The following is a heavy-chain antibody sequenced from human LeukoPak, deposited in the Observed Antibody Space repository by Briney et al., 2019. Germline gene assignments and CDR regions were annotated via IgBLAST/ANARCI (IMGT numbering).Heavy chain of an antibody. CDR1: GFTFSDYY. Sequence: GGSLRLSCAASGFTFSDYYMSWIRQAPGKGLEWVSYISSSGSTIYYADSVKGRFTISRDNAKNSLYLQMNSLRAEDTAVYYCASPQRGSNNWNYFWGQGTLVTVSS. CDR2: ISSSGSTI. V-gene: IGHV3-11*01. CDR3: ASPQRGSNNWNYF. D-gene: IGHD1-7*01. J-gene: IGHJ4*02.